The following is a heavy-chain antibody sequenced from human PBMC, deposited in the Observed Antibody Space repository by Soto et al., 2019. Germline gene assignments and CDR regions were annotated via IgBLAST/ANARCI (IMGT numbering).Heavy chain of an antibody. V-gene: IGHV1-69*01. J-gene: IGHJ4*02. CDR1: GGTFSSYA. D-gene: IGHD3-22*01. Sequence: QVPLVQSGAEVKKPGSSVKVSCKASGGTFSSYAISWVRQAPGQGLEWMGGIIPIFGTANYAQKFQGRVTITADESTSTAYMELSSLRSEDTAVYYCARGRGDSSGYYSYYFDYWGQGTLVTVSS. CDR3: ARGRGDSSGYYSYYFDY. CDR2: IIPIFGTA.